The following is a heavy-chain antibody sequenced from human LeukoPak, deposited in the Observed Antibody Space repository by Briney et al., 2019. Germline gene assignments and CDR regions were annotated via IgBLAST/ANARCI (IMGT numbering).Heavy chain of an antibody. CDR1: GFTFSSYG. Sequence: GGSLRLSCAASGFTFSSYGMHWVRQAPGKGLEWAAVISYDGSTIYYADSVKGRFTISRDNSKNTLYLQMNSLRAEDTAVYYCAKKGAVGIAAAAFDYWGQGTLVTVSS. J-gene: IGHJ4*02. D-gene: IGHD6-13*01. CDR2: ISYDGSTI. V-gene: IGHV3-30*18. CDR3: AKKGAVGIAAAAFDY.